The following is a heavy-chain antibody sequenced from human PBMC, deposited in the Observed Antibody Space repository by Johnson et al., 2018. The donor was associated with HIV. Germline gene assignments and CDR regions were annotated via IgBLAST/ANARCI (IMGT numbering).Heavy chain of an antibody. V-gene: IGHV3-23*04. D-gene: IGHD1-26*01. Sequence: VQLVESGGGLVQPGGSLRLSCAASGFTVSSYYMSWVRQAPGKGLEWVSAISGSGGSTYYADSVKGRFTISRDNSKNTLYLQMNSLRAEDTAVYYCAKVGVGATGAFDIWGQGTMVTVSS. CDR2: ISGSGGST. CDR1: GFTVSSYY. CDR3: AKVGVGATGAFDI. J-gene: IGHJ3*02.